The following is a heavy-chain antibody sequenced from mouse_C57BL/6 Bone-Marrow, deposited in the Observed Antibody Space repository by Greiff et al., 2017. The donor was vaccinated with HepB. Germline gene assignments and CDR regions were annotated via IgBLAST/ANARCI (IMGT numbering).Heavy chain of an antibody. CDR2: IYPGGGYT. CDR3: AGRGSMMVTKRYFDV. D-gene: IGHD2-3*01. Sequence: QVQLQQSGAELVRPGTSVKMSCKASGYTFTNYWIGWAKQRPGHGLEWIGDIYPGGGYTNYTEKFKGKATLTADKSSSTTYLQFSSLTSEDAAIYYCAGRGSMMVTKRYFDVWGTGTTVTVSS. CDR1: GYTFTNYW. J-gene: IGHJ1*03. V-gene: IGHV1-63*01.